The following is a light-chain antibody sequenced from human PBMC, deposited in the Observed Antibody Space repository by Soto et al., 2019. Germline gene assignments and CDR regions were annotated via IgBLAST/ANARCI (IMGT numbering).Light chain of an antibody. CDR3: QQYNNRPPIT. CDR1: QSVSSN. CDR2: GAS. Sequence: EIELTQSPGTLSLSPGERATLSCRASQSVSSNLAWYQQKPGQAPRLLIYGASTRATGIPARFSGSGSGTEFTLTISSLQSEDFAVYYCQQYNNRPPITFGQGTRLEIK. V-gene: IGKV3-15*01. J-gene: IGKJ5*01.